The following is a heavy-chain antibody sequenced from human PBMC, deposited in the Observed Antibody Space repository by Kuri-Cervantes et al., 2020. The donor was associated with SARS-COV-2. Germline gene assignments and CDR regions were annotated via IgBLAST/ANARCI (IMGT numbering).Heavy chain of an antibody. CDR3: TRAQTSFDS. J-gene: IGHJ4*02. Sequence: GGSLRLSCAASGFNFNNFDINWVRQAPGKGLEWVAVILYHGVDSYYADSVKGRFTISRDNSKNTVYLQMNSLRPEDTAVYYCTRAQTSFDSWGQGTLVTDSS. CDR1: GFNFNNFD. V-gene: IGHV3-30-3*01. CDR2: ILYHGVDS.